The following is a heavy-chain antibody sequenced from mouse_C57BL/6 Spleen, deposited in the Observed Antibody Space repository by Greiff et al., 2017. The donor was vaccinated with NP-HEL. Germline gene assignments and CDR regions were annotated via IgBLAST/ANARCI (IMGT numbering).Heavy chain of an antibody. CDR2: IDPANGNT. Sequence: DVKLVESVAELVRPGASVKLSCTASGFNIKNTYMHWVKQRPEQGLEWIGRIDPANGNTKYAPKFQGKATITADTSSNTAYLQLSSLTSEDTAIYYCAREDPYYGSSWYFDVWGTGTTVTVSS. V-gene: IGHV14-3*01. CDR3: AREDPYYGSSWYFDV. CDR1: GFNIKNTY. J-gene: IGHJ1*03. D-gene: IGHD1-1*01.